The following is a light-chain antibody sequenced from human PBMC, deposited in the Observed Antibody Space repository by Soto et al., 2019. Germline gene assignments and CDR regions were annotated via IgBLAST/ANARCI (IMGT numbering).Light chain of an antibody. J-gene: IGKJ5*01. CDR3: QQYGSSPIT. Sequence: EIVLTQSPGTLSFSPGERATLSCRASQSVASGHLAWYQQTPGQAPRLLVSDASSRATGIPDRFSGSGSGTEFTLTISSLQSQDFAVYYCQQYGSSPITFGQGTRLEIK. V-gene: IGKV3-20*01. CDR1: QSVASGH. CDR2: DAS.